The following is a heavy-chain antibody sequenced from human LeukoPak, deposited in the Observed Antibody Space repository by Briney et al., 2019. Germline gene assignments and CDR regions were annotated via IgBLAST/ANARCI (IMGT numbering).Heavy chain of an antibody. J-gene: IGHJ3*02. CDR1: GYSISSGYY. CDR2: IYHSGST. CDR3: ARGPSDAFDI. Sequence: SETLSLTCTVSGYSISSGYYWGWIRQPPGKGLEWIGSIYHSGSTYYNPSLKSRVTISVDTSKNQFSLKLSSVTAADTAVYYCARGPSDAFDIWAKGQWSPSLQ. V-gene: IGHV4-38-2*02.